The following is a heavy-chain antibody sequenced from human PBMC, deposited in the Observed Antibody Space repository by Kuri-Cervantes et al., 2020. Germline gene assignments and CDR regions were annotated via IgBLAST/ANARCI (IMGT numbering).Heavy chain of an antibody. Sequence: GESLKISCAASGFTISSYDMHWVRQATGKGLEWVSAIGTAGDTYYPGSVKGRFTISRENAKNSLYLQMNSLRAGDTAVYYCARAGRGYSYGFLLSSEAYGMDVWGQGTTVTVSS. J-gene: IGHJ6*02. V-gene: IGHV3-13*01. CDR2: IGTAGDT. D-gene: IGHD5-18*01. CDR1: GFTISSYD. CDR3: ARAGRGYSYGFLLSSEAYGMDV.